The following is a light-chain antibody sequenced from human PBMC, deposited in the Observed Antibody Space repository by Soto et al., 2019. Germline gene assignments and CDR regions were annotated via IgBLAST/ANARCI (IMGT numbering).Light chain of an antibody. CDR3: SSCACSTTRYL. V-gene: IGLV2-8*01. Sequence: QSVLTQPPSASGSPGQSVTISCTGANSDVGSYNFVSWYQQHPGKAPKLLIYEVTKRPSGVPDRFSGSKSGNTASPTVSGLQAEDEAVYYCSSCACSTTRYLFGSGNKVTVL. J-gene: IGLJ1*01. CDR1: NSDVGSYNF. CDR2: EVT.